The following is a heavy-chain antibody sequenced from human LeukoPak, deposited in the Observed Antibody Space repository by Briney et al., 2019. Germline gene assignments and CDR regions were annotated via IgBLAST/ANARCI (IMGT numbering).Heavy chain of an antibody. J-gene: IGHJ6*02. V-gene: IGHV1-18*01. CDR1: GYTFTSYG. D-gene: IGHD3-10*01. CDR2: INAYNGNT. CDR3: AREYGYGSGSSIPYYYYGMDV. Sequence: GASVKVSCKASGYTFTSYGISWVRQAPGQGLEWMGWINAYNGNTNYAQKLQGRVTMTTDTSKSTAYMELRSLRSEDTAVYYCAREYGYGSGSSIPYYYYGMDVWGQGTTVTVSS.